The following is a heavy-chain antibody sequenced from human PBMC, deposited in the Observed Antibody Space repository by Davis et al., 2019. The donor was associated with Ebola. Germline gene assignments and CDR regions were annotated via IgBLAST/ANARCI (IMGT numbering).Heavy chain of an antibody. J-gene: IGHJ6*02. D-gene: IGHD3-22*01. CDR1: GYTFTGYD. CDR3: ARRGYDTSGFLYYYGMDV. CDR2: INPSAGST. V-gene: IGHV1-46*03. Sequence: ASVKVSCKASGYTFTGYDINWVRQAPGQGLEWMGIINPSAGSTTYAPRFLGRVTMTRDTSTNTVYMELSSLKSEDTAVYYCARRGYDTSGFLYYYGMDVWGQGATVTVSS.